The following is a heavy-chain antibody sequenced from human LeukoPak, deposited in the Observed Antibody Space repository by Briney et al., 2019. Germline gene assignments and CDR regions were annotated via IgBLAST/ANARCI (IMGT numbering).Heavy chain of an antibody. CDR3: AKENPVGGTNYFDY. CDR2: IWYDGSNK. Sequence: GRSLRLSCAASGFTFSTSGMHWVRQAPGKGLEWVAVIWYDGSNKHYAESVKGRFSISRDNSKSTLYLQMNSLRAEDTAVYYCAKENPVGGTNYFDYWGQGTLVTVPS. J-gene: IGHJ4*02. CDR1: GFTFSTSG. D-gene: IGHD1-26*01. V-gene: IGHV3-33*06.